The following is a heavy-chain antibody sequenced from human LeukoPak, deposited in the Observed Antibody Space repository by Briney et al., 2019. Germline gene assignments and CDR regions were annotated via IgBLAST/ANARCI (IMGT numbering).Heavy chain of an antibody. J-gene: IGHJ4*02. Sequence: PGGSLRLSCAASGFTVSSNYMSWVRQAPGKGLEWVSVIYSGGSTYYADSVKGRFTISRDNSKNTLYLQMNSLRAEDTAVYYCAREHQVAAAGTPVGYWGQGTLVTVSS. D-gene: IGHD6-13*01. V-gene: IGHV3-66*01. CDR1: GFTVSSNY. CDR3: AREHQVAAAGTPVGY. CDR2: IYSGGST.